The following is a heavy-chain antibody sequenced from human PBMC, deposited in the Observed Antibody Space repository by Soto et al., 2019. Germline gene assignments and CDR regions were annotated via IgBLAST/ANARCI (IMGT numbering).Heavy chain of an antibody. D-gene: IGHD3-10*01. Sequence: SETLSLTCTVSGGSISSGDYYWSWIRQPPWKGLEWIGYIYYSGSTYYNPSLKSRVTISVDTSKNQFSLKLSSVTAADTAVYYCAREPSGWGVWYYGMDVWGQGXTVTVYS. CDR1: GGSISSGDYY. CDR3: AREPSGWGVWYYGMDV. CDR2: IYYSGST. J-gene: IGHJ6*02. V-gene: IGHV4-30-4*01.